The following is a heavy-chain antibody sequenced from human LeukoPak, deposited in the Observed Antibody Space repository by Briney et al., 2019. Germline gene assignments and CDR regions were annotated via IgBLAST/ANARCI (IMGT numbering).Heavy chain of an antibody. J-gene: IGHJ5*02. CDR3: ARGDTMVRGVIKEVRGGWFDP. CDR2: IYYSGST. D-gene: IGHD3-10*01. CDR1: SGSISSYF. V-gene: IGHV4-59*01. Sequence: PSETLSLTCTVSSGSISSYFWSWIRQPPGKGLEWIGYIYYSGSTNYNPSLKSRVTISVDTSKNQFSLKLSSVTAADTAVYYCARGDTMVRGVIKEVRGGWFDPWGQGTLVTVSS.